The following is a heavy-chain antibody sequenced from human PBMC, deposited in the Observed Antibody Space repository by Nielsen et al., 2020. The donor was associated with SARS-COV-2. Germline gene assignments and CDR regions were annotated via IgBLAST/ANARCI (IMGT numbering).Heavy chain of an antibody. V-gene: IGHV3-48*02. CDR3: ARDGYSSSFWRVFDY. CDR2: ISSSSSTI. D-gene: IGHD6-6*01. Sequence: GRSLKISCAASGFTFSSYSMNWVRQAPGKGLEWVSYISSSSSTIYYADSVKGRFTISRDNAKNSLYLQMNSLRDEDTAVYYCARDGYSSSFWRVFDYWGQGTLVTVSS. J-gene: IGHJ4*02. CDR1: GFTFSSYS.